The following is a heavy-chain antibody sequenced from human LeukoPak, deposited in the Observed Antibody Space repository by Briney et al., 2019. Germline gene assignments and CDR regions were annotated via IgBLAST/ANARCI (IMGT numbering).Heavy chain of an antibody. J-gene: IGHJ4*02. V-gene: IGHV3-21*01. CDR1: GFTFSTYA. CDR3: ARDGEALGYCSGGSCLPDY. CDR2: ISSGGSYI. Sequence: GGSLRLSCAASGFTFSTYAMNWVRQAPGKGLEWVSSISSGGSYIYYADPVKGRFTISRDNAKNSLYLLMNSLRAEDTAVYYCARDGEALGYCSGGSCLPDYWGQGTLVTVSS. D-gene: IGHD2-15*01.